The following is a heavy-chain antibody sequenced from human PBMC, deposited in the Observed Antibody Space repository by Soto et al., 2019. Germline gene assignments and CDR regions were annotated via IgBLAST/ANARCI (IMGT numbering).Heavy chain of an antibody. J-gene: IGHJ4*02. CDR1: GFRFGDFA. D-gene: IGHD5-12*01. Sequence: EVQLVESGGGLVQPGRSLRLSCTASGFRFGDFAMSWIRQAPGKGLEWVGFISSKVFGGTTDYAASVRGRFTISRDDSRSIAYLHMNSLKTEDTAVYYCTRRSYSGYDYEGEFDYWGQGTLVTVSS. CDR3: TRRSYSGYDYEGEFDY. V-gene: IGHV3-49*03. CDR2: ISSKVFGGTT.